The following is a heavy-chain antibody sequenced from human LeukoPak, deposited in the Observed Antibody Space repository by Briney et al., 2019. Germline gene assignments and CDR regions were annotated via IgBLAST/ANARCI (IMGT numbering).Heavy chain of an antibody. CDR1: GGTFSSYA. D-gene: IGHD3-3*01. CDR2: IIPILGIA. V-gene: IGHV1-69*04. J-gene: IGHJ5*02. CDR3: ARGITIFGENWFDP. Sequence: SVKVSCKASGGTFSSYAISWVRQAPGQGLEWMGRIIPILGIANYAQKFQGRVTITADKSTSTAYMELSSLRSEDTAVYYCARGITIFGENWFDPWGQGTLVTVSS.